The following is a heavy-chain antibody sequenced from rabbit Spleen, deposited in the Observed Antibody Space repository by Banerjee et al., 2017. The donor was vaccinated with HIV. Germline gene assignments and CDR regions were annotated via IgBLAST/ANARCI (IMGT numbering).Heavy chain of an antibody. V-gene: IGHV1S45*01. CDR1: GFDLSSYYY. Sequence: QQQLVESGGGLVQPEGSLTLTCKASGFDLSSYYYMCWVRQAPGKGLEWIACIYGGSSGSTYYANWAEGRFTISKTSSTTVTLQMTSLTVADTATYFCARDVVNSKIGLDLWGQGTLVTVS. D-gene: IGHD4-1*01. CDR3: ARDVVNSKIGLDL. CDR2: IYGGSSGST. J-gene: IGHJ4*01.